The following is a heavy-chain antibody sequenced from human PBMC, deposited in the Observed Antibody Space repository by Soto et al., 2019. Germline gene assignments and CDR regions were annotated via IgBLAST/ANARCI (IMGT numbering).Heavy chain of an antibody. Sequence: QVQLVQSGAEVKKPGSSVKVSCKASGGTFSSYAISWVRQAPGQGLEWMGGIIPIFGTANYAQKFQGRVTITADKSTSTAYMELSSLRSEDTAVYYCASSIVVVPAAISERGAFDIWGQGTMVTVSS. J-gene: IGHJ3*02. CDR3: ASSIVVVPAAISERGAFDI. D-gene: IGHD2-2*02. CDR2: IIPIFGTA. V-gene: IGHV1-69*06. CDR1: GGTFSSYA.